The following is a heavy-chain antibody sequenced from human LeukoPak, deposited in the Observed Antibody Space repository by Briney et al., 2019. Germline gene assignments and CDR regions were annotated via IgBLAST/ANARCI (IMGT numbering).Heavy chain of an antibody. D-gene: IGHD3-10*01. CDR1: GASISSGSNS. Sequence: SETLSLTCTVSGASISSGSNSWGWIRQPAGKGLEWIGRINTSGTTNYNPSLKSRVTMSIDTSKNQFSLQLSSVTAADTAVYYCARTYYYGSGSYYNIDYWGQGTLVTVSS. V-gene: IGHV4-61*02. J-gene: IGHJ4*02. CDR3: ARTYYYGSGSYYNIDY. CDR2: INTSGTT.